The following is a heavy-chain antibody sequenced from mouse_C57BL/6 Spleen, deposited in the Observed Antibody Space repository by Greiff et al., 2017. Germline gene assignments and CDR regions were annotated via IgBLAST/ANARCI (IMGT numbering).Heavy chain of an antibody. CDR3: ARQRPHRDD. CDR2: ISSGGSYT. J-gene: IGHJ4*01. V-gene: IGHV5-6*01. Sequence: EVKLVESGGDLVKPGGSLKLSCAASGFTFSSYGMSWVRQTPDKRLEWVATISSGGSYTYYPDSVKGRFTISRDNAKNTLYLQMSSLKSEDTAMYYCARQRPHRDDGGKGTSVTVA. CDR1: GFTFSSYG.